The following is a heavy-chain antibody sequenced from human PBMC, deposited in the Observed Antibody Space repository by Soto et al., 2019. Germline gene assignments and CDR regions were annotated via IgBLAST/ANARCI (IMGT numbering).Heavy chain of an antibody. V-gene: IGHV3-21*01. CDR2: ISSSSSYI. D-gene: IGHD4-17*01. J-gene: IGHJ4*01. Sequence: PWGSLRLSCAASGLTHSSYGMNWGSQASGNGMEWVSSISSSSSYIHYADSVKGRFTVSRDNAKNSVYLQMSSLSAEDTAVNYCARVAAYSGNYGCDIWGQGTQFTIYS. CDR1: GLTHSSYG. CDR3: ARVAAYSGNYGCDI.